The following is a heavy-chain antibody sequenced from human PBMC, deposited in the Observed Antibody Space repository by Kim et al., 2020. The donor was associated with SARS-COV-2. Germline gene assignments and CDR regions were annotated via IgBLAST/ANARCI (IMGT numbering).Heavy chain of an antibody. CDR3: ARAPWSSGPDY. Sequence: SETLSLTCAVYGGSFSGYYWSWIRQPPGKGLEWIGEINHSGSTNYNPSLKSRVTISVDTSKNQFSLKLSSVTAPDTAVYYCARAPWSSGPDYWGQGTLVT. D-gene: IGHD6-19*01. V-gene: IGHV4-34*01. CDR1: GGSFSGYY. CDR2: INHSGST. J-gene: IGHJ4*02.